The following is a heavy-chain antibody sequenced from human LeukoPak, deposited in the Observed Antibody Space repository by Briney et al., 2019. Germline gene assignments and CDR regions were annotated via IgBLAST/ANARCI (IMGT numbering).Heavy chain of an antibody. Sequence: GGSLRLSCIASGFNFRGYYMGWIRQAPGKGLEWVSYISDDSYRTPYGDSVKGRFTISRDNAKNSLYLQMDSLRVEDTAVYYCARGYDGSGSWYDYWGQGTLVTVSS. D-gene: IGHD3-10*01. J-gene: IGHJ4*02. CDR2: ISDDSYRT. V-gene: IGHV3-11*01. CDR3: ARGYDGSGSWYDY. CDR1: GFNFRGYY.